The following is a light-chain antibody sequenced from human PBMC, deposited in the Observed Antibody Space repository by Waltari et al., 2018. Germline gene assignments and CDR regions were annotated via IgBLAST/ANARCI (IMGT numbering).Light chain of an antibody. CDR2: GAS. CDR3: QQYNVWPPST. V-gene: IGKV3-15*01. Sequence: EVLMPQSPATLTVHPGKQATFSCRASQHVGNNLAWYQHKPGQAPRLLIPGASTRASGVPARFSGSGSGTEFTLTISSLQSDDSAIYYCQQYNVWPPSTFGQGTKLEIK. J-gene: IGKJ2*02. CDR1: QHVGNN.